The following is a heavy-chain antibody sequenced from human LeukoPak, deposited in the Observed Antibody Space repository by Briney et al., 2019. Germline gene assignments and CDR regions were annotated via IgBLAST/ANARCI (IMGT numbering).Heavy chain of an antibody. CDR2: INPSGGST. V-gene: IGHV1-46*01. D-gene: IGHD3-10*01. CDR3: ARLSYPTYYYYYYMDV. J-gene: IGHJ6*03. CDR1: GYTFTSYY. Sequence: ASVKVSCKASGYTFTSYYMHWVRQAPGQGLEWMGIINPSGGSTSCAQKSQGRVTMTTDTSTSTAYMELRSLRSDDTAVYYCARLSYPTYYYYYYMDVWGKGTTVTISS.